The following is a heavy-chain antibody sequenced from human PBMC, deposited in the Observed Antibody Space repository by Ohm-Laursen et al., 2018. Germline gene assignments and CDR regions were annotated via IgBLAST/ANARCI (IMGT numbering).Heavy chain of an antibody. Sequence: GTLSLTCTVSGASISSGGYYWSWIRQPPGKGLEWIGEINHSRSTKYNPSFKSRVTISVDTSKNQFSLKLSSVTAADTAVYYCARGFSGWWGRIDYWGQGILVTVSS. V-gene: IGHV4-39*07. J-gene: IGHJ4*02. CDR2: INHSRST. D-gene: IGHD6-19*01. CDR3: ARGFSGWWGRIDY. CDR1: GASISSGGYY.